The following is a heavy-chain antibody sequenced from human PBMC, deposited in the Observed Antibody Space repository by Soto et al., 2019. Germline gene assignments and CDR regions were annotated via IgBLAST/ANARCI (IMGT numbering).Heavy chain of an antibody. Sequence: QVQLVQSGAEVKKPGASVQVSCKASGYTFTGYFIHWVRQAPGEGVEWMGWINPKSGGTNYAQNFQGSVTLTRDTSITTADMEVNSLRSDDTALYYCAKESSSGWSPFDSWGQGTLVTVSS. D-gene: IGHD6-19*01. CDR2: INPKSGGT. CDR3: AKESSSGWSPFDS. J-gene: IGHJ4*02. CDR1: GYTFTGYF. V-gene: IGHV1-2*02.